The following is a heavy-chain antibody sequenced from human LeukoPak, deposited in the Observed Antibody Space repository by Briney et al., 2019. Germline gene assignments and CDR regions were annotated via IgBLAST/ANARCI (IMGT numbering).Heavy chain of an antibody. Sequence: SETLSLTCNVSGVSISTHYWSWIRQPAGKGLEWIGRISTSGSTNYNPSLKSRVTMSVDTSKNQFSLKLSSVTAADTALYYCARGIWEMATIPYWYFDIWGRGTLVTVSS. V-gene: IGHV4-4*07. CDR3: ARGIWEMATIPYWYFDI. J-gene: IGHJ2*01. CDR2: ISTSGST. CDR1: GVSISTHY. D-gene: IGHD5-24*01.